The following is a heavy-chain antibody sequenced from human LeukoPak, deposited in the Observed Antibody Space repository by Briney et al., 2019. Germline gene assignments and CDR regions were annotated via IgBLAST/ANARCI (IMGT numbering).Heavy chain of an antibody. D-gene: IGHD2-15*01. J-gene: IGHJ4*02. V-gene: IGHV4-34*01. CDR2: INHSGST. CDR3: ARERIEVAFDY. CDR1: GGSFSGYY. Sequence: SETLSLTCAVYGGSFSGYYWSWIRQPPGKGLEWIGEINHSGSTNYNPSLKSRVTISVDTSKNQFSLKLSSVTAADTAVYYCARERIEVAFDYWGQGTLVIVSS.